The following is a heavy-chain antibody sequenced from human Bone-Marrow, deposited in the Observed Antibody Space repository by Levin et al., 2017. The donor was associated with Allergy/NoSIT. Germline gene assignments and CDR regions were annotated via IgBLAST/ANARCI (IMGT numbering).Heavy chain of an antibody. CDR2: LNGGGGST. J-gene: IGHJ3*01. CDR1: GFAFHTSA. D-gene: IGHD1-26*01. V-gene: IGHV3-23*01. Sequence: PGESLKISCAASGFAFHTSAMTWVRQAPGKGLEWVSALNGGGGSTYYADSVKGRFTISRDNSKNTLYLQMRSLTADDTAVYYCAKPGRYSGSYDALDAWGQGTMVAVSS. CDR3: AKPGRYSGSYDALDA.